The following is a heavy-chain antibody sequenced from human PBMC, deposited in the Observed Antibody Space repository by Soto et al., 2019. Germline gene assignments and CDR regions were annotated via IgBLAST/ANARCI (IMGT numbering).Heavy chain of an antibody. D-gene: IGHD3-10*01. CDR3: ARDWELGY. J-gene: IGHJ4*02. CDR1: GFPFTTYY. CDR2: INPSGDAT. Sequence: QVLLVQSGAEVKKPGASVKVSCKASGFPFTTYYMHWVRQAPGQGLEWMGVINPSGDATTYAQNIQGRVTMTKDTSASTVYMELSSLRSEDTAVYYCARDWELGYWGQGTLVTVSS. V-gene: IGHV1-46*01.